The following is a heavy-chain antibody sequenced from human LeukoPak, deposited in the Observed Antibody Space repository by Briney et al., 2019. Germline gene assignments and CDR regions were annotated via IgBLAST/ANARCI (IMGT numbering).Heavy chain of an antibody. CDR2: ITASGGST. J-gene: IGHJ5*02. CDR1: GFTFS. D-gene: IGHD3-10*01. Sequence: GGSLRLSCAASGFTFSMSWVRQAPGKGLEWVSSITASGGSTYYAEPVKGRFTISRDNSKNTLYLQMNGLRAEDTAMYYCAQSGLREKFANWFDPWGQGTLVTVSS. CDR3: AQSGLREKFANWFDP. V-gene: IGHV3-23*01.